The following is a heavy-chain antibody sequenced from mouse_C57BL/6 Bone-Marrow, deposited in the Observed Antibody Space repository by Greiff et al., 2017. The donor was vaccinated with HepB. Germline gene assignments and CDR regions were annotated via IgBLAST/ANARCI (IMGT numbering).Heavy chain of an antibody. V-gene: IGHV5-6*01. CDR2: ISSGGSYT. Sequence: EVKVVESGGDLVKPGGSLKLSCAASGFTFSSYGMSWVRQTPDKRLEWVATISSGGSYTYYPDSVKGRFTISRDNAKNTLYLQMSSLKSEDTAMYYCARHERGNNYDAMDYWGQGTSVTVSS. CDR3: ARHERGNNYDAMDY. D-gene: IGHD2-1*01. CDR1: GFTFSSYG. J-gene: IGHJ4*01.